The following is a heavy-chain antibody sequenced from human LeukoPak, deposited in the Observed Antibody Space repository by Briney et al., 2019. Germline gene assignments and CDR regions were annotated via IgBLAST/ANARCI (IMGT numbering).Heavy chain of an antibody. Sequence: GGSLRLSCAASGFTFSSYGMNWVRQAPGKGLEWVANIKQDGSEKYYVDSVKGRFTISRDNAKNSLYLQMNSLRAEDTAVYYCARELREHGVFDIWGQGTMVTVSS. D-gene: IGHD1-26*01. CDR1: GFTFSSYG. CDR3: ARELREHGVFDI. CDR2: IKQDGSEK. J-gene: IGHJ3*02. V-gene: IGHV3-7*03.